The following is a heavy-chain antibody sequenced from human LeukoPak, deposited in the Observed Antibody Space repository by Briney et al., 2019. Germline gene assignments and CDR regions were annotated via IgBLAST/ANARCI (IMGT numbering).Heavy chain of an antibody. J-gene: IGHJ3*02. Sequence: KPGGSLRLSCAASGFTFNNYAMSWVRQAPGKGLEWVGRIKSKTDGGTTDYAAPVKGRFTISRDDSKNTLYLQMNSLKTEDTAVYYCTTVHCSSTSCYPHDAFDIWGQGTMVTVSS. D-gene: IGHD2-2*01. V-gene: IGHV3-15*01. CDR3: TTVHCSSTSCYPHDAFDI. CDR1: GFTFNNYA. CDR2: IKSKTDGGTT.